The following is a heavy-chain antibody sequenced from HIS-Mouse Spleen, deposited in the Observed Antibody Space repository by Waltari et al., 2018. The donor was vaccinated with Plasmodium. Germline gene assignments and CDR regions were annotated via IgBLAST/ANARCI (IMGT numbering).Heavy chain of an antibody. D-gene: IGHD6-13*01. V-gene: IGHV3-7*01. CDR2: IKQDGSEK. CDR1: GFTFSSYW. J-gene: IGHJ2*01. CDR3: ASSWYWYFDL. Sequence: EVQLVESGGGLVQPGGSLRLSCAASGFTFSSYWMSWVRQAPGKGREWVANIKQDGSEKYYVDSVNGRFTVSRDNAKNSLYLQMNSLRAEDTAVYYCASSWYWYFDLWGRGTLVTVSS.